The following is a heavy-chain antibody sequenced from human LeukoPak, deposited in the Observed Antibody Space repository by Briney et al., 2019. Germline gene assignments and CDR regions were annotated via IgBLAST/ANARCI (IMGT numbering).Heavy chain of an antibody. Sequence: GGSLRLSCAASGFTFSSYGMHWVGQAPGKGLEWVAFIRYDGSNKYYADSVKGRFTISRDNSKNTLYLQMNSLRAEDTAVYYCAKAGLAAAGTNYWGQGTLVTVSS. D-gene: IGHD6-13*01. CDR1: GFTFSSYG. CDR3: AKAGLAAAGTNY. V-gene: IGHV3-30*02. J-gene: IGHJ4*02. CDR2: IRYDGSNK.